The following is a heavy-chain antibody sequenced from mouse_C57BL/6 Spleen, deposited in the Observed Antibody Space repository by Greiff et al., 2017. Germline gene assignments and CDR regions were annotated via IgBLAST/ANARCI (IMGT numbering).Heavy chain of an antibody. D-gene: IGHD2-1*01. CDR2: INPNNGGT. V-gene: IGHV1-18*01. CDR3: ATYYGNFSWFAD. J-gene: IGHJ3*01. Sequence: EVQLQQSGPELVKPGASVKIPCTASGYTFTDYNMDWVKQSHGKSLEWIGDINPNNGGTIYNQKFKGKATLTVDKASSTAYMELRSLTSEDSAVYYCATYYGNFSWFADWGKGTLVTVAA. CDR1: GYTFTDYN.